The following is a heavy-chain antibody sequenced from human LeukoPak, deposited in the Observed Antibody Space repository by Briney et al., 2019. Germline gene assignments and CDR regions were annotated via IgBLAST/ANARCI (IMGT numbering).Heavy chain of an antibody. J-gene: IGHJ6*03. Sequence: GSLRLSCAASGFTFSSYEMNWVRQAPGKGLEWIGTIYQSGSTSYNPSLKSRVTILVDTSKNQFSLKVNSVTAADTAVYYCASLLGYCSGNRCPSSANYYYYMDVWGKGTTVTVSS. CDR1: GFTFSSYE. CDR2: IYQSGST. V-gene: IGHV4-38-2*01. CDR3: ASLLGYCSGNRCPSSANYYYYMDV. D-gene: IGHD2-15*01.